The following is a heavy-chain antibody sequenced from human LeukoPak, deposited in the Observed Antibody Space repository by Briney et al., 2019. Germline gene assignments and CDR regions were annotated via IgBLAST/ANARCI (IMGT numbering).Heavy chain of an antibody. J-gene: IGHJ5*02. CDR3: AGALYGNWFDP. D-gene: IGHD2-8*01. V-gene: IGHV3-21*01. Sequence: PGGSLRLSCGASGFTFSSHGMNWVRQAPGKGLEWVSSISSSSRYIYYADSVKGRFTISRDNAKNSLYLEMNSLRAEDTAVYYCAGALYGNWFDPWGQGTLVTVSS. CDR2: ISSSSRYI. CDR1: GFTFSSHG.